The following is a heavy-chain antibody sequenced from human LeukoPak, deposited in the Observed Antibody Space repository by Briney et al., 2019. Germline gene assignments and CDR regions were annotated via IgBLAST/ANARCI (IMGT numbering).Heavy chain of an antibody. Sequence: SETLSLTCTVSGGSISSGGYYWSWIPQHPGKGLEWIGYIYYSRSTYYNPSLKSRVTISVDTSKNQFSLKLRSVTAADTAVYYCARGERYCSSTSCYALDYWGQGTLVTVSS. CDR1: GGSISSGGYY. CDR3: ARGERYCSSTSCYALDY. J-gene: IGHJ4*02. V-gene: IGHV4-31*03. CDR2: IYYSRST. D-gene: IGHD2-2*01.